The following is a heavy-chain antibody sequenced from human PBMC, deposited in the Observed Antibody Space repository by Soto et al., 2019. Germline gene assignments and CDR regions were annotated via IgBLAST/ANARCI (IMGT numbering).Heavy chain of an antibody. D-gene: IGHD3-3*01. CDR2: ISYEGSNK. Sequence: GGSLRLSCAASGFTFSSYGMHWVRQAPGKGLEWVAVISYEGSNKYYADSVKGRFTISRDNSKNTLYLQMDSLTAEDTAVYYCVKDFFSRGPHCFDYWGQGTLVTVSS. J-gene: IGHJ4*02. CDR1: GFTFSSYG. CDR3: VKDFFSRGPHCFDY. V-gene: IGHV3-30*18.